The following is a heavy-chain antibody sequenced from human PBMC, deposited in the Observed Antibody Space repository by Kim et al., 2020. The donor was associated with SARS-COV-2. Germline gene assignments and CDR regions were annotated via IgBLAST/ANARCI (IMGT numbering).Heavy chain of an antibody. V-gene: IGHV1-46*03. CDR3: ATLGGLQYYYDSSGYSYYYGMDV. CDR2: INPTGFST. J-gene: IGHJ6*02. D-gene: IGHD3-22*01. Sequence: ASVKVSCKASGYTFTSYYMHWVRQAPGQGLAWIGIINPTGFSTSYAQTFQGRVTMTRDTSTSTVYMELSSLRSEDTAVYYCATLGGLQYYYDSSGYSYYYGMDVWGQGTTVTVSS. CDR1: GYTFTSYY.